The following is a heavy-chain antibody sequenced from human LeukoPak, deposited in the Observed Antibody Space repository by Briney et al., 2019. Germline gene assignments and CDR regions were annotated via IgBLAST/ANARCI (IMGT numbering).Heavy chain of an antibody. CDR3: ARIRSGYCFDY. CDR2: ISSSGSTI. V-gene: IGHV3-11*01. CDR1: GGSFSGYY. D-gene: IGHD3-22*01. J-gene: IGHJ4*02. Sequence: LSLTCAVDGGSFSGYYWSWIRQAPGKGLERVSYISSSGSTIYYADSVKGRFTISRDNAKNSLYLQMNSLRAEDTAVYYCARIRSGYCFDYWGQGTLVTVSS.